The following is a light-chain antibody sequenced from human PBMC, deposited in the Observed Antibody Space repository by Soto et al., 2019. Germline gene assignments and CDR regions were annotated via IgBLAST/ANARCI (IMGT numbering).Light chain of an antibody. CDR1: QGIRDD. Sequence: AIQMTQSPSSLSASVGDRVTITCRASQGIRDDLAWYQQKPGKAPKLLIYAASSLQSRVPSRFSGSGSGTDFTLTTNSLQPEDFATDYCLQDYIYPCTFGQAPKVEIK. CDR3: LQDYIYPCT. CDR2: AAS. J-gene: IGKJ1*01. V-gene: IGKV1-6*01.